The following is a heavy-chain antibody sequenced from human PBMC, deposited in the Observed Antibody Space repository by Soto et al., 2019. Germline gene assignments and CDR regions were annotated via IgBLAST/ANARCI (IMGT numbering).Heavy chain of an antibody. CDR2: SRNKARSYTT. Sequence: EVQLVESGGGLVQPGGSLRLSCAASGFTFSDHYMDWVRQAPGKGLEWVGRSRNKARSYTTEYAASVKGRFTISRDDSKNSLYLQMNSLKTEDTAVYYCARVGTTFDFDSWGQGPLVTVSS. D-gene: IGHD1-26*01. V-gene: IGHV3-72*01. CDR3: ARVGTTFDFDS. CDR1: GFTFSDHY. J-gene: IGHJ4*02.